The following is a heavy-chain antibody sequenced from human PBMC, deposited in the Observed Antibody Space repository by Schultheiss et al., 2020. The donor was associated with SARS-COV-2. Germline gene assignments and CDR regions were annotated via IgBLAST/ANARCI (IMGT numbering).Heavy chain of an antibody. CDR3: ARAIAAAGIWFDP. CDR1: GGSISSYY. D-gene: IGHD6-13*01. CDR2: INHSGGT. Sequence: SQTLSLTCTVSGGSISSYYWSWIRQPPGKGLEWIGEINHSGGTNYNSSLKSRVTISVATSKNQFSLKLSSVTAADTAVYYCARAIAAAGIWFDPWGQGTLVTVSS. V-gene: IGHV4-34*01. J-gene: IGHJ5*02.